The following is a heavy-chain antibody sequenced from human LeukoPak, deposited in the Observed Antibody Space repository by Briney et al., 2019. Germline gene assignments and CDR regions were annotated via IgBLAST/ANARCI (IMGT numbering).Heavy chain of an antibody. D-gene: IGHD6-13*01. J-gene: IGHJ4*02. CDR2: IYTGGST. CDR3: AKSPGYSSSFDY. CDR1: GFTVTSNY. Sequence: GGSLRLSCAGSGFTVTSNYMSWVRQAPGKGLEWVSVIYTGGSTYYADSVKGRFTISRDNSKNTVYLQMNGLRAEDTAVYYCAKSPGYSSSFDYWGQGTLVSVSS. V-gene: IGHV3-66*01.